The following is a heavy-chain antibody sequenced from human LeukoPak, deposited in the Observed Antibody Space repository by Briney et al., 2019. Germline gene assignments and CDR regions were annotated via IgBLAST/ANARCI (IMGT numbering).Heavy chain of an antibody. D-gene: IGHD6-13*01. Sequence: SETLSLTCAVYGGXISGYYWSWIRQPPGKGLEWIGEINHSGSTDYNPSLKSRVTISVDTSKKQFSLKLNSVTAADTALYYCARGFHSSSWYMWWFDPWGQGTLVTVSS. J-gene: IGHJ5*02. CDR2: INHSGST. V-gene: IGHV4-34*01. CDR3: ARGFHSSSWYMWWFDP. CDR1: GGXISGYY.